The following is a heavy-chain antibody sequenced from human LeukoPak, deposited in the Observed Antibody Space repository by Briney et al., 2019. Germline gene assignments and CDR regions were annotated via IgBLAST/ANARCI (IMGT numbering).Heavy chain of an antibody. J-gene: IGHJ4*02. D-gene: IGHD1-7*01. CDR2: IYYSGST. Sequence: SETLSLTCTVSGGSISSYYWSWIWQPPGKGLEWIGYIYYSGSTNYNPSLKSRVTISVDTSKNQFSLKLSSVTAADTAVYYCVRTNWNYDDGHFDYWGQGTLVTVSS. V-gene: IGHV4-59*01. CDR3: VRTNWNYDDGHFDY. CDR1: GGSISSYY.